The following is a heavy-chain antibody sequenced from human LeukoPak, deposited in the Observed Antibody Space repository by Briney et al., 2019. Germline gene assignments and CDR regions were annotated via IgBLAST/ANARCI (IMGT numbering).Heavy chain of an antibody. CDR2: IWYDGSNK. Sequence: GGSLRLSCAASGFTFSDYAMTWVRQAPGKGLEWVAVIWYDGSNKYYADSVKGRFTNSRDNSKNTLYLQMNSLRAEDTAVYYCARGYSSGWYSDYWGQGTLVTVSS. CDR3: ARGYSSGWYSDY. J-gene: IGHJ4*02. D-gene: IGHD6-19*01. CDR1: GFTFSDYA. V-gene: IGHV3-33*08.